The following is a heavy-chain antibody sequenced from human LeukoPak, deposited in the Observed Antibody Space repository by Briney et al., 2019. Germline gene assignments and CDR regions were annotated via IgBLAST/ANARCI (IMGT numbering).Heavy chain of an antibody. CDR1: GSTFSNYE. CDR3: ASRPYDYLGPFDY. Sequence: GGSLRLSCAASGSTFSNYEINWVRQAPGKGLEWISYISSSGGTIYYADSVKGRFTISRDNAKNSVYLQMNSLRAEDTAVYYCASRPYDYLGPFDYWGQGTLVTVSS. J-gene: IGHJ4*02. V-gene: IGHV3-48*03. D-gene: IGHD3-16*01. CDR2: ISSSGGTI.